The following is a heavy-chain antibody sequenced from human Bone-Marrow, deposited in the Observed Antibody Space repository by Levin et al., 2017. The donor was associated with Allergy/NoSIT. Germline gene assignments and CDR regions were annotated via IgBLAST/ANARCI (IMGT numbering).Heavy chain of an antibody. CDR1: GFTFGHYN. J-gene: IGHJ4*02. V-gene: IGHV3-48*01. Sequence: GGSLRLSCAASGFTFGHYNMNWVRQAPGKGLEWVAYISYHGSTTFYLDSVKGRFTISRDNALNSVYLQMDSLRREDTAVYYCSRDSNSSGFYYDFYYWGRGIQVTVSA. CDR3: SRDSNSSGFYYDFYY. D-gene: IGHD3-22*01. CDR2: ISYHGSTT.